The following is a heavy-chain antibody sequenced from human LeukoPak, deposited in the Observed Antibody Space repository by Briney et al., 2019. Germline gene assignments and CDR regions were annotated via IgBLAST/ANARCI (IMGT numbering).Heavy chain of an antibody. CDR2: ISYDGSNK. CDR3: ARDPPPCD. Sequence: GRSLRLSCAASGFTFSSYGMHWVRQAPGKGLEWVAVISYDGSNKYYADSVKGRFTISRDNSKNTLYLQMNSLRAEDTAVYYCARDPPPCDWAQGTLVTVSS. J-gene: IGHJ4*02. CDR1: GFTFSSYG. V-gene: IGHV3-30*03.